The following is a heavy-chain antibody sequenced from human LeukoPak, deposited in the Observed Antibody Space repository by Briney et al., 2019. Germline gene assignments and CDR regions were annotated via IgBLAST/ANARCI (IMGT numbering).Heavy chain of an antibody. CDR3: GKDLITIFGVGPGLAFDY. CDR1: GFTFSSDA. D-gene: IGHD3-3*01. Sequence: PGGSLRLSCAASGFTFSSDAMSWVRQAPGKGLEWVSAISGSGGSTYYADSVKGRLTISRDNSKNTLYLQMNSLRAEDTAVYYCGKDLITIFGVGPGLAFDYWGQGTLVTVSS. CDR2: ISGSGGST. J-gene: IGHJ4*02. V-gene: IGHV3-23*01.